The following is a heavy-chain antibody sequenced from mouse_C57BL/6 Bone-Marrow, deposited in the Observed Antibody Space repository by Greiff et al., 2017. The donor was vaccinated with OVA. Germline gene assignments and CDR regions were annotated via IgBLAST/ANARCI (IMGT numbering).Heavy chain of an antibody. V-gene: IGHV1-81*01. CDR1: GYTFTSYG. CDR2: IYPRSGNT. D-gene: IGHD1-1*02. Sequence: VQVVESGAELARPGASVKLSCKASGYTFTSYGISWVKQRTGQGLEWIGEIYPRSGNTYYNEKFKGKATLTADKSSSTAYMELRSLTSEDSAVYFCARSEGGRYFDYWGQGTTLTVSS. J-gene: IGHJ2*01. CDR3: ARSEGGRYFDY.